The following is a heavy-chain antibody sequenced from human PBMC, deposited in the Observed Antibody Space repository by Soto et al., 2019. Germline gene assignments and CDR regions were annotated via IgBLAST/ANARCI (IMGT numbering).Heavy chain of an antibody. CDR3: AKVTGYCSSSSCRRDYYYYYGMDV. D-gene: IGHD2-2*01. CDR2: ISYDGSDK. Sequence: GGSLRLSCAASGFTFSNYGMHWVRQAPGKGLEWVAVISYDGSDKYYADSVKGRFSISRDNSKNTLYLQMNSLRAEDTAVYYCAKVTGYCSSSSCRRDYYYYYGMDVWGQGTTVTVSS. V-gene: IGHV3-30*18. CDR1: GFTFSNYG. J-gene: IGHJ6*02.